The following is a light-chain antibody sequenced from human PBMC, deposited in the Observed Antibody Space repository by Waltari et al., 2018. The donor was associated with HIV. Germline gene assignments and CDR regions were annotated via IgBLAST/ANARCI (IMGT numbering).Light chain of an antibody. CDR3: QRYDRAPYP. V-gene: IGKV1-27*01. CDR2: AAS. CDR1: QGIGSD. J-gene: IGKJ2*01. Sequence: DVQMTQSPSSLSASGGGRVAITCRASQGIGSDLAWYQQKPGKVPKLLIYAASTLQSVVTCRFSGSGSGTDFTLTITNLQTEDFSFYYCQRYDRAPYPFGPGTRLELK.